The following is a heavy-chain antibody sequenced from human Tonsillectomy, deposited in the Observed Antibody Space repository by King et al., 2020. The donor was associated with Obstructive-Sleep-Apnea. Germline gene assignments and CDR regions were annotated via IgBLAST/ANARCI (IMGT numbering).Heavy chain of an antibody. CDR2: IYSGGST. D-gene: IGHD6-13*01. Sequence: VQLVESGGGLVQPGGSLRLSCAASGFTVSSNYMTWVRQAPGKGLEWVSVIYSGGSTYYADSVKGRFTISRDNSKNTLYLQMNSLRAEDTAVYYCARDSSSWGFDFWGQGTLVTVSS. V-gene: IGHV3-66*01. J-gene: IGHJ4*02. CDR3: ARDSSSWGFDF. CDR1: GFTVSSNY.